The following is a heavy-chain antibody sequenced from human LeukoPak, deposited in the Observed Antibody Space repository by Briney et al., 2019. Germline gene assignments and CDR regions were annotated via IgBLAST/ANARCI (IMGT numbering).Heavy chain of an antibody. Sequence: PGGSLRLSCAASGFTFSSYTMSWVRQAPGKGLEWVSSISSASRAIYYADSVKGRITISRENAPNSLFLQVNSLRAEDTAVYYCARGDSSSPAAKYYNYYYMDVWGKGTTVTVSS. CDR2: ISSASRAI. V-gene: IGHV3-48*04. J-gene: IGHJ6*03. CDR1: GFTFSSYT. D-gene: IGHD6-6*01. CDR3: ARGDSSSPAAKYYNYYYMDV.